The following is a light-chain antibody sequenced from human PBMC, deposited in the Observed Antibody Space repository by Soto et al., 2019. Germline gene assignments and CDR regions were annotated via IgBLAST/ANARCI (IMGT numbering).Light chain of an antibody. CDR1: QSVGSN. V-gene: IGKV3-15*01. CDR3: KQYNNWPPDRT. CDR2: GAS. Sequence: EIVMTQSPATLSVSPGERATLSCRASQSVGSNLAWYQQKPGQAPRLLIYGASTRPTGIPARFSGSGSGTEFTLTISSLQSEDFAIYFCKQYNNWPPDRTFGQGTKVEIK. J-gene: IGKJ1*01.